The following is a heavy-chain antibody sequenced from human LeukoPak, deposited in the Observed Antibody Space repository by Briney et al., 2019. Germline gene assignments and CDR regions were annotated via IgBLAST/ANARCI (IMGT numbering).Heavy chain of an antibody. CDR3: PSVPSGMIQLMYAFHM. J-gene: IGHJ3*02. CDR2: IYYSGST. V-gene: IGHV4-30-4*02. Sequence: SETLSLTCTVSGGSISSGDYYWSWIRQPPGKGLEWIGYIYYSGSTNYNPSLKSRVTISVDTSKNQFSLKLSSVTAADTAVYDCPSVPSGMIQLMYAFHMWRQGTIDSV. D-gene: IGHD1-26*01. CDR1: GGSISSGDYY.